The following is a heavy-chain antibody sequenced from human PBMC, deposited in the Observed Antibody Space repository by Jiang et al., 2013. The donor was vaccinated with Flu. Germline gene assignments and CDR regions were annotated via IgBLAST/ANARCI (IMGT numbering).Heavy chain of an antibody. CDR1: GFSLSTSGVG. J-gene: IGHJ4*02. CDR2: IYWDDDK. D-gene: IGHD3-22*01. Sequence: PTQTLTLTCTFSGFSLSTSGVGVGWIRQPPGKALDWLALIYWDDDKRYSPSLKNRLAITKGTSKNQVVLTMTNMDPVDTATYYCAHILSYYYDASGFNYYFDYWGQG. V-gene: IGHV2-5*02. CDR3: AHILSYYYDASGFNYYFDY.